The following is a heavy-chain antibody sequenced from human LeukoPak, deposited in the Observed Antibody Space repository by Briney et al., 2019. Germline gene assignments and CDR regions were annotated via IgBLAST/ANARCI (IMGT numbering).Heavy chain of an antibody. CDR1: GGSISRYS. CDR2: IYSSGTT. CDR3: ARGMPGPQLSKYVVYYFDH. J-gene: IGHJ4*02. D-gene: IGHD2-15*01. V-gene: IGHV4-4*09. Sequence: KPSETLSLTCTISGGSISRYSWSWSRQPPGKGLEWIGYIYSSGTTKFNPSLKSRATLSVDTSKNQLSLKLSSVSAADTAVYYCARGMPGPQLSKYVVYYFDHWGQGTLVTVSS.